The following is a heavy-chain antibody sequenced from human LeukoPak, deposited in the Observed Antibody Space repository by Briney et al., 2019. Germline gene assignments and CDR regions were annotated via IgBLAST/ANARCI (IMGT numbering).Heavy chain of an antibody. CDR2: INPSGGST. CDR3: ARVIGDSSGYYYVSDY. CDR1: GYTFTSYY. V-gene: IGHV1-46*01. D-gene: IGHD3-22*01. Sequence: GASVKVSCKASGYTFTSYYMHWVRQAPGQGLEWMGIINPSGGSTSYAQKFQGRVTMTRDTSTSTVYMELSSLRPEDTAVYYCARVIGDSSGYYYVSDYWGQGTLVTVSS. J-gene: IGHJ4*02.